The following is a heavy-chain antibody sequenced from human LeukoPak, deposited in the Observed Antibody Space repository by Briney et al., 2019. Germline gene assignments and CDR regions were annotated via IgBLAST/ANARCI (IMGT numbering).Heavy chain of an antibody. V-gene: IGHV3-74*01. CDR2: VNSDGSST. J-gene: IGHJ3*02. CDR1: GFTFSRYW. Sequence: GGSLRLSCAASGFTFSRYWMHWVRRAPGKGLVWVSRVNSDGSSTTYADSVKGRFTISRDNAKNTLYLQMNSLRAEDTAVYYCASLFLCYGCSSSSDSLDIWGQGTMVTVSS. D-gene: IGHD6-19*01. CDR3: ASLFLCYGCSSSSDSLDI.